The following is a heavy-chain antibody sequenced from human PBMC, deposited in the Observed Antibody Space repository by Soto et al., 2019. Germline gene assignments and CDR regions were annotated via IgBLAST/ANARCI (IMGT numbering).Heavy chain of an antibody. CDR2: INPGNGNT. Sequence: QVQLVQSGAEERKPGASVKISCKASGYTLISNAIYWVRQAPGQRLDWMGWINPGNGNTKYSQKFQGRVTITSDTSASTAYMELSSLRSEDTAVYYCARGVGYSYGSYLDYWGQGTLVTVSS. J-gene: IGHJ4*02. D-gene: IGHD5-18*01. CDR3: ARGVGYSYGSYLDY. CDR1: GYTLISNA. V-gene: IGHV1-3*05.